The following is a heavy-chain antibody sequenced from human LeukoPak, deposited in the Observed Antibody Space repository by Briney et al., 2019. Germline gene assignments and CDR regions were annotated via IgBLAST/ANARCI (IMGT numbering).Heavy chain of an antibody. Sequence: PGGSLRLSCSASGFTFSSSAMFWVRQAPGKGLEYVSGISSDGGRTNYADSVKARFTISRGNSKVTLYLQMTSLGPEDTAIYYCVKDPSGNYFYFDYWGQGTLVTVSS. CDR3: VKDPSGNYFYFDY. CDR2: ISSDGGRT. D-gene: IGHD1-26*01. V-gene: IGHV3-64D*09. J-gene: IGHJ4*02. CDR1: GFTFSSSA.